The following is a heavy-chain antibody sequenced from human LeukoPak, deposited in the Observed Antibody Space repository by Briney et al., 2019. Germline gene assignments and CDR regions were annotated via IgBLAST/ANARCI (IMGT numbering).Heavy chain of an antibody. Sequence: CVSRLHGHRTSTNYAHSVNARFTLSRDNSKNTLYLQMNSLTAEDTALYYCARGGLFHFDYWGQGTLVTVSS. J-gene: IGHJ4*02. CDR3: ARGGLFHFDY. D-gene: IGHD2-21*01. V-gene: IGHV3-74*01. CDR2: LHGHRTST.